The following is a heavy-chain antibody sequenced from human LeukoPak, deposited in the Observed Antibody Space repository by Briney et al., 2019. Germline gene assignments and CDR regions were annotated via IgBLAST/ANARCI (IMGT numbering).Heavy chain of an antibody. CDR1: GYTFINYG. D-gene: IGHD3-10*01. V-gene: IGHV1-18*01. J-gene: IGHJ3*02. Sequence: ASMEVSCRASGYTFINYGISWVRQAPGQGLEWMGWISAYNGNPKSAQNVQDRVTMTTDTSTSTAYMEVRSLRSDDTAMYYCAIAEAHYYGAGNYYFTRGALDIWGQGTMVTVSS. CDR2: ISAYNGNP. CDR3: AIAEAHYYGAGNYYFTRGALDI.